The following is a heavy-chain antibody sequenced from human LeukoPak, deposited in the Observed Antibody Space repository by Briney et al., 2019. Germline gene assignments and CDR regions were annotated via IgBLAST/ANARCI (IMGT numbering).Heavy chain of an antibody. J-gene: IGHJ6*03. CDR1: GYSISSGYY. CDR3: ARRYSSSSQAAISKRPNYGSGSYQGYYYMDV. D-gene: IGHD3-10*01. CDR2: IYYSGST. V-gene: IGHV4-61*05. Sequence: SSETLSLTCTVSGYSISSGYYWGWIRQPPGKGLEWIGYIYYSGSTNYNPSLKSRVTISVDTSKNQFSLKLSSVTAADTAVYYCARRYSSSSQAAISKRPNYGSGSYQGYYYMDVWGKGTTVTVSS.